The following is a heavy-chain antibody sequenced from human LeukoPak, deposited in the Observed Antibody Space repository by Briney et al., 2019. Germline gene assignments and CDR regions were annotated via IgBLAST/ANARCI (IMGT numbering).Heavy chain of an antibody. CDR2: IIPILGIA. CDR1: GGTFSSYA. CDR3: ATTIFGVVINFDY. V-gene: IGHV1-69*04. D-gene: IGHD3-3*01. J-gene: IGHJ4*02. Sequence: GASVKVSCKASGGTFSSYAISWVRQAPGQGLEWMGRIIPILGIANYAQKFQGRVTITADKSTSTAYMELSSLRSEDTAVYYCATTIFGVVINFDYWGQGTLVTVSS.